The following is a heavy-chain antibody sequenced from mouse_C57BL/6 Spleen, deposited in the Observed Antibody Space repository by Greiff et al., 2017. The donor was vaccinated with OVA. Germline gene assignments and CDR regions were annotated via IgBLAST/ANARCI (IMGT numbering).Heavy chain of an antibody. V-gene: IGHV1-80*01. D-gene: IGHD2-4*01. CDR1: GYAFSSYW. CDR2: IYPGDGDT. Sequence: VKLMESGAELVKPGASVKISCKASGYAFSSYWMNWVKQRPGKGLEWIGQIYPGDGDTNYNGKFKGKATLTADKSSSTAYMQLSSLTSEDSAVYFCALYYDYDHFAYWGQGTLVTVSA. J-gene: IGHJ3*01. CDR3: ALYYDYDHFAY.